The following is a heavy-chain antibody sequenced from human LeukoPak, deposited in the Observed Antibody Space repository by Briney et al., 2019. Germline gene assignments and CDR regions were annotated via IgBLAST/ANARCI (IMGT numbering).Heavy chain of an antibody. CDR3: ARSMTTTRLPQS. CDR2: IRYDGSNK. CDR1: GFTFSSYG. J-gene: IGHJ5*02. Sequence: GGSLRLSCAASGFTFSSYGMHWVRQAPGKGLGWVAFIRYDGSNKYYADSVKGRFTISRDNSKNTLYLQMNSLRAEDTAVYYCARSMTTTRLPQSWGQGTLVTVSS. D-gene: IGHD4-17*01. V-gene: IGHV3-30*02.